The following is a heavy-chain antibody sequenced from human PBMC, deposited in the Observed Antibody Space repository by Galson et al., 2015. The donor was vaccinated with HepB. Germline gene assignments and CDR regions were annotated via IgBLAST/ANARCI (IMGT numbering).Heavy chain of an antibody. Sequence: SLRLSCAASGFTFSSYSMNWVRQAPGKGLEWVSSISSSSSYIYYADSVKGRFTISRDNAKNSLYLQMNSLRAEDTAVYYCARDDSGSSPDAFDIWGQGTWSPSLQ. J-gene: IGHJ3*02. CDR2: ISSSSSYI. CDR3: ARDDSGSSPDAFDI. CDR1: GFTFSSYS. V-gene: IGHV3-21*01. D-gene: IGHD1-26*01.